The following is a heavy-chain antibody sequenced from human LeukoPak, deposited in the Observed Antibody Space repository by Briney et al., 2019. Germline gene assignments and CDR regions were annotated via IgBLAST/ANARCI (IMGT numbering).Heavy chain of an antibody. V-gene: IGHV3-30*02. CDR3: AGKAAAYYFVY. CDR2: MQYDGSEE. CDR1: GFIFNTYG. D-gene: IGHD2-2*01. Sequence: GGSLRLSCAASGFIFNTYGMHWVRQAPGKGLEWVTFMQYDGSEEYYADSVKGRFTISRDNSKNTLYLQMDSLRGEDTAVYYCAGKAAAYYFVYWGQGTLVTVSS. J-gene: IGHJ4*02.